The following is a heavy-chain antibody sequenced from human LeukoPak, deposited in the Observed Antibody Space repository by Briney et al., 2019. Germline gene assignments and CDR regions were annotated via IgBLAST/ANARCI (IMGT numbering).Heavy chain of an antibody. Sequence: ASVKVSCKASGYTFTTYYMHWVRQAPGRGLEWMGLINPSGGSTSYAQKFQGRVTMTRDTSTSTVYMELSSLRSEDTAVYYCARGYCSSNSCYGADAFDIWGQGTMVTVSS. V-gene: IGHV1-46*01. D-gene: IGHD2-2*01. CDR1: GYTFTTYY. CDR3: ARGYCSSNSCYGADAFDI. J-gene: IGHJ3*02. CDR2: INPSGGST.